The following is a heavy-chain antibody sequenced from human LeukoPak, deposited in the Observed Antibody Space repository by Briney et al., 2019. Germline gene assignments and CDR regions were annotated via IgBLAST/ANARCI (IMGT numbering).Heavy chain of an antibody. J-gene: IGHJ4*02. CDR1: GFTVSSNY. Sequence: GGSLRLSCAASGFTVSSNYMSWVRQAPGKGLEWVSVIYSGGSTYYADSVKGRFTISRDNSKNTLYLQMNSLRAEDTAVYYCATYLGFDFWSGYRDYWGQGTLVTVSS. CDR2: IYSGGST. V-gene: IGHV3-66*02. CDR3: ATYLGFDFWSGYRDY. D-gene: IGHD3-3*01.